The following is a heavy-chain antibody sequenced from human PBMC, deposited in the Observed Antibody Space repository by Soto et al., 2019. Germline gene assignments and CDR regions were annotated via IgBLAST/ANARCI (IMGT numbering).Heavy chain of an antibody. D-gene: IGHD2-21*02. CDR1: GFTFSGSA. J-gene: IGHJ2*01. CDR2: IRSKANNYAT. Sequence: EVQLVESGGGLVQPGGSLKLSCAASGFTFSGSAVHWVRQASGKGLEWVGRIRSKANNYATVYAASVKGRFTISRDDSKNTAYLQMNSLKTEDTAAYYCTRHAVQYCGGDCYLLPYFDLWGRGTLVTVSS. V-gene: IGHV3-73*02. CDR3: TRHAVQYCGGDCYLLPYFDL.